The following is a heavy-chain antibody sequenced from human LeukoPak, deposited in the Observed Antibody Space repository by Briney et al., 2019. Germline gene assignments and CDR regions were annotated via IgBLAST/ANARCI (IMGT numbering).Heavy chain of an antibody. CDR1: GGSISSGDYY. J-gene: IGHJ4*02. CDR3: ARGRSGYYLYYFDY. D-gene: IGHD3-22*01. CDR2: IYCSGST. V-gene: IGHV4-30-4*01. Sequence: SETLSLTCTVSGGSISSGDYYWSWIRQPPGKGLEWIGYIYCSGSTYYNPSLKSRVTISVDTSKNQFSLKLSSVTAADTAVYYCARGRSGYYLYYFDYWGQGTLVTVSS.